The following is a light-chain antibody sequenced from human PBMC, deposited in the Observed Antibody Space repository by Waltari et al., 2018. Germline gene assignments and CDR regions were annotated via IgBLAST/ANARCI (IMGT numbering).Light chain of an antibody. Sequence: SSELTQDPAVSVALGQTVSITCQGDSLRRYDASWYQQRPGQAPILFLYGQDNRPSGIPDRFSGSTSGNTASLTITGAQAEDEADYYCLSRDTTSTRVFGGGTRLTV. CDR1: SLRRYD. V-gene: IGLV3-19*01. CDR3: LSRDTTSTRV. CDR2: GQD. J-gene: IGLJ3*02.